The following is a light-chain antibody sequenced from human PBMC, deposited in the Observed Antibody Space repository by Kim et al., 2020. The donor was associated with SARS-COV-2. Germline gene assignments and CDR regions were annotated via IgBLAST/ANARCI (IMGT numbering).Light chain of an antibody. Sequence: QSALTQPASVSGSPGQSITISCTGTSSDVGAYNYVSWYQQHPGKAPKLMIYDVSNRPSGVSNRFSGSKSGNTASLTISGLQAEDEADYYCSSYTSNNTRVFGGGTKVTVL. V-gene: IGLV2-14*03. CDR1: SSDVGAYNY. CDR2: DVS. J-gene: IGLJ3*02. CDR3: SSYTSNNTRV.